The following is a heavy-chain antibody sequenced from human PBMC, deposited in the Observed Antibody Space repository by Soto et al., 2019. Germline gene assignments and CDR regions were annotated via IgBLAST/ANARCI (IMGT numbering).Heavy chain of an antibody. CDR1: GGSISGSTYY. D-gene: IGHD2-2*01. V-gene: IGHV4-39*01. CDR3: ARGGISRIYQLPPFDP. Sequence: SETLSLTCLVSGGSISGSTYYWGWIRQPPGKGLEWIGSVYSDGSTYYNPSLKSRVTISVDTSMNQFSLRLSSVTAADTALYYWARGGISRIYQLPPFDPWGQGTLVTVSS. CDR2: VYSDGST. J-gene: IGHJ5*02.